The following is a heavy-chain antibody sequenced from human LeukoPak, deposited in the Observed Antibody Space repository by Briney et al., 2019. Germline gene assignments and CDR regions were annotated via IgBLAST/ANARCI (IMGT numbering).Heavy chain of an antibody. CDR3: VRLRRNSDTSGFYYYYDF. D-gene: IGHD3-22*01. CDR1: GYTFSSYG. Sequence: GGSLTLSCAASGYTFSSYGINWVRQAPGKGLEWVWSICDRSNYIYYADSVRGRFRSSRDDARDSLYLQMNSLRAEDTAVYYCVRLRRNSDTSGFYYYYDFWGQGTLVTVSS. V-gene: IGHV3-21*01. CDR2: ICDRSNYI. J-gene: IGHJ4*02.